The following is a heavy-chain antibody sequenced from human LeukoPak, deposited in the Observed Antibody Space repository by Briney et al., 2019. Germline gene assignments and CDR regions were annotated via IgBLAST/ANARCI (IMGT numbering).Heavy chain of an antibody. J-gene: IGHJ4*02. D-gene: IGHD4-11*01. CDR3: ASGDDYSNYYFNY. CDR2: IYYSGST. Sequence: ETLSLTCTVSGGSISNSYWTWIRQPPGKGLQWIGYIYYSGSTSYNPSLKGRITISVDTSKNQFSLRLSSVTAADTAVYYCASGDDYSNYYFNYWGQGTLVTVSS. CDR1: GGSISNSY. V-gene: IGHV4-59*01.